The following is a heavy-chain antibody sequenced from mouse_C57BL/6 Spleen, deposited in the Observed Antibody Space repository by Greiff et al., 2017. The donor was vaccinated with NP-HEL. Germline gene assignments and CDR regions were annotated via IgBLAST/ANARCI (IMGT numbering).Heavy chain of an antibody. CDR3: ARPYYDYDGGYAMDY. D-gene: IGHD2-4*01. CDR2: IHPNSGST. CDR1: GYTFTSYW. Sequence: VQLQQPGAELVKPGASVKLSCKASGYTFTSYWMHWVKQRPGQGLEWIGMIHPNSGSTNYNEKFKSKATLTVDKSSSTAYMQLSSLTSEDSAVCYCARPYYDYDGGYAMDYWGQGTSVTVSS. V-gene: IGHV1-64*01. J-gene: IGHJ4*01.